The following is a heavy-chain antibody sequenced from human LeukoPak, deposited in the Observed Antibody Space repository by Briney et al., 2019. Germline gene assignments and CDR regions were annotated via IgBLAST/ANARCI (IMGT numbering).Heavy chain of an antibody. CDR3: ARLGESTTDFDY. Sequence: GRSLRLSCAASDFNFMSYSMNWFRQAPGKGLEWVSSISSITSSYIHYADSVKGRFTISRDNVKNSLYLQMNSLRAEDTAVYYCARLGESTTDFDYWGQGTLVTVSS. V-gene: IGHV3-21*01. J-gene: IGHJ4*02. D-gene: IGHD1-14*01. CDR2: ISSITSSYI. CDR1: DFNFMSYS.